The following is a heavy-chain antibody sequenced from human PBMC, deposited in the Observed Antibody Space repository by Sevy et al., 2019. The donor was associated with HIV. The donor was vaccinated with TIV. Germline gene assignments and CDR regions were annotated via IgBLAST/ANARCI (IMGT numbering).Heavy chain of an antibody. CDR1: GFTFTNYP. Sequence: GGSLKPSFAVPGFTFTNYPWTWVRQAPGKGRKWFSAPSVTVGSTYYADSVKGRFTISRDNSKNTLYLQMNSLRVEDTAIYYCAKGGDRPSAGDSLYLFDYWGQGTLVTVSS. CDR2: PSVTVGST. J-gene: IGHJ4*02. D-gene: IGHD3-16*01. V-gene: IGHV3-23*01. CDR3: AKGGDRPSAGDSLYLFDY.